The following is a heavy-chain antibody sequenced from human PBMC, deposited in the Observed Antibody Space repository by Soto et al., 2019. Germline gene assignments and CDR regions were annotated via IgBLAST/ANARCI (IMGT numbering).Heavy chain of an antibody. CDR2: ISYDGSNK. Sequence: GRSLGLSCAASGFTVSSYGMRWVRQAPGKGLEWVAVISYDGSNKYYADSVKGRFTISRHNSKNTLYLQMNSLRAEDTAVYYCAKDHEDYGEYVIRGYWGQATFLTLSS. D-gene: IGHD4-17*01. V-gene: IGHV3-30*18. CDR3: AKDHEDYGEYVIRGY. CDR1: GFTVSSYG. J-gene: IGHJ4*02.